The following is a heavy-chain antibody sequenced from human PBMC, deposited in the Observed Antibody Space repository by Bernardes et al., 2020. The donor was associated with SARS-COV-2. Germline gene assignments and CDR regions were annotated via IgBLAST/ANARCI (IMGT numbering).Heavy chain of an antibody. V-gene: IGHV3-33*01. Sequence: SLRLSCAASGFTFNTYGMHWVRRAPGKGLEWVAVIWYDGSTKYYADSVKGRFTISRDNSKNTLYLQMNSLRVEDTAVYYCVRRFCAVSSACGNFYGMGVWGQGTTVTVSS. D-gene: IGHD3-16*01. CDR1: GFTFNTYG. CDR3: VRRFCAVSSACGNFYGMGV. CDR2: IWYDGSTK. J-gene: IGHJ6*02.